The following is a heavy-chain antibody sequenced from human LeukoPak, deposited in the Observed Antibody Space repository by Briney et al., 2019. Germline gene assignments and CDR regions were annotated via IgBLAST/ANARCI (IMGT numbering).Heavy chain of an antibody. D-gene: IGHD3-22*01. Sequence: NPSETLSLTCAVYGGSFSGYYWSWIRQPPGKGLEWIGEINHSGSTNYNPSLKSRVTISVDTSKNQFSLKLSSVTAADTAVYYCASGNYYDSSGYYYVPYWGQGTLVTVSS. CDR1: GGSFSGYY. J-gene: IGHJ4*02. V-gene: IGHV4-34*01. CDR3: ASGNYYDSSGYYYVPY. CDR2: INHSGST.